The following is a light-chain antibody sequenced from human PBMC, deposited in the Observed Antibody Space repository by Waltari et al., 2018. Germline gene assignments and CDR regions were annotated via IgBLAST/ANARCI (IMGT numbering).Light chain of an antibody. CDR3: QQYDTYPWT. CDR1: QSIKIW. Sequence: DKVTIPCRASQSIKIWLTWYQQKPGKAPNLLIYKASTLQSGVPSRFSGSGSGTEFALTINSLQPDDFATYYCQQYDTYPWTFGQGTKVEIK. J-gene: IGKJ1*01. CDR2: KAS. V-gene: IGKV1-5*03.